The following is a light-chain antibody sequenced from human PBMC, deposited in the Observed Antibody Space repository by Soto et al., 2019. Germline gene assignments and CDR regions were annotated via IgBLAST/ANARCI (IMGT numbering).Light chain of an antibody. Sequence: EIVMTQSPATLSVSPGERATLSCRASQSVSINLAWYQQKPGQAPRLLIYGASTRATGIPVRFSGSWSGTEFTLTISSLQSEDFAVYYCQQYNNWPPVTFGQGTKVEIK. CDR3: QQYNNWPPVT. CDR1: QSVSIN. J-gene: IGKJ1*01. CDR2: GAS. V-gene: IGKV3-15*01.